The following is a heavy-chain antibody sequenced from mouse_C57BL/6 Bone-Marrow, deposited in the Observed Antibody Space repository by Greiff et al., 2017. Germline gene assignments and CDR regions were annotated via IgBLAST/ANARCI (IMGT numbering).Heavy chain of an antibody. V-gene: IGHV1-85*01. CDR2: IDTRDGST. J-gene: IGHJ1*03. CDR3: ARDYGSSYWYFDV. Sequence: QVQLKQSGPELVKPGASVKLSCEASGYTFTSYDINWVKQRPGQGLEWIGWIDTRDGSTKYKEKFKGKATVTVDKSSSTAYMELHSLTSDDSAVYFCARDYGSSYWYFDVWGTGTTVTVSA. D-gene: IGHD1-1*01. CDR1: GYTFTSYD.